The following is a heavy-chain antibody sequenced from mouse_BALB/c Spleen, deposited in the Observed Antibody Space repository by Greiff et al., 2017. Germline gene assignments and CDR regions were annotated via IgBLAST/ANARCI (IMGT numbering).Heavy chain of an antibody. CDR2: INPDSSTI. D-gene: IGHD1-2*01. V-gene: IGHV4-1*02. Sequence: EVKLLESGGGLVQPGGSLKLSCAASGFDFSRYWMSWVRQAPGKGLEWIGEINPDSSTINYMPSLKDKFIISRDNAKNTLYLQMSKVRSEDTALYYCARKAHYYGYDAMDYWGQGTSVTVSS. CDR1: GFDFSRYW. CDR3: ARKAHYYGYDAMDY. J-gene: IGHJ4*01.